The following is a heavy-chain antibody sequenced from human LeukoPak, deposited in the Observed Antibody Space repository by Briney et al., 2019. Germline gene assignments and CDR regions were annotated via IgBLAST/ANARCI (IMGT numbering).Heavy chain of an antibody. CDR2: ISWSSGSI. V-gene: IGHV3-9*03. CDR1: GFTHDDYA. Sequence: PGGSLRLSCAASGFTHDDYAMHWVRQAPGKGLEWVSGISWSSGSIGYADSVKGRFTSSRDNAKNSLYLQINSLRAEDMALYYCAKGQGTQYSSSSRWFDPWGQGTLVTVSS. J-gene: IGHJ5*02. CDR3: AKGQGTQYSSSSRWFDP. D-gene: IGHD6-6*01.